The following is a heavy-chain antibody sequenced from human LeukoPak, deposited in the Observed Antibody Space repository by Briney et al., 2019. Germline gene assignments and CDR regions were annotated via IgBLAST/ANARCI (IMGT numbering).Heavy chain of an antibody. Sequence: GGSLRLSCAASGFTFTSYAMNWLRQAPGKGLEWVSSIVGSGFFTYYARSVKGRFTISRDNSKNTLYLQMDSLRAEDSALYYCAKTLASSGGAWGEWGQGTLVTVSS. CDR1: GFTFTSYA. D-gene: IGHD3-10*01. V-gene: IGHV3-23*01. CDR3: AKTLASSGGAWGE. CDR2: IVGSGFFT. J-gene: IGHJ4*02.